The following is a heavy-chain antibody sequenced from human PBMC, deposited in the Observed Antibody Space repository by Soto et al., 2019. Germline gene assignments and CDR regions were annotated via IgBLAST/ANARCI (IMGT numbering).Heavy chain of an antibody. V-gene: IGHV1-69*06. CDR3: ARMGGGSLDS. Sequence: QVQLVQSGAEVKKPGSSVTVSCKASGGTFSSYAITWVRQAPGQGLDWMGEIIAIFGATNFAQKFQGRVTITADKSTTTAYTELSGLKSEDTAVYYCARMGGGSLDSWGQGTLVTVSS. J-gene: IGHJ5*01. CDR2: IIAIFGAT. CDR1: GGTFSSYA. D-gene: IGHD3-10*01.